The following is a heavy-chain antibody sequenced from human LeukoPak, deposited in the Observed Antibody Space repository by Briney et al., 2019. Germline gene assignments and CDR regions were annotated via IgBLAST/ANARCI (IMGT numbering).Heavy chain of an antibody. Sequence: ASVKVSCKGADYTFTSYGISWVRKAPGQGLEWMGWISAYNGNTNYAQKFQGRVTMTRDTSISTAYMELSRLRSDDTAVYYCARASHLDAFDIWGQGTMVTVSS. CDR2: ISAYNGNT. V-gene: IGHV1-18*01. CDR1: DYTFTSYG. J-gene: IGHJ3*02. CDR3: ARASHLDAFDI.